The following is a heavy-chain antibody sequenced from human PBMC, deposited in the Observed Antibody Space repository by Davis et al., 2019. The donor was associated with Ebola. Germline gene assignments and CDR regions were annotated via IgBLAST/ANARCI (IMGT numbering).Heavy chain of an antibody. Sequence: GESLKISCVASGLTFSNYWMTWVRQAPGKGLEWVANINQGGSEKYYVDSVEGRFTISRDNAKNSLYLQMNSLRAEDTAVYYCASGSRWAAHLTDYWGQGTLVTVSS. J-gene: IGHJ4*02. CDR2: INQGGSEK. CDR3: ASGSRWAAHLTDY. CDR1: GLTFSNYW. V-gene: IGHV3-7*03. D-gene: IGHD1-26*01.